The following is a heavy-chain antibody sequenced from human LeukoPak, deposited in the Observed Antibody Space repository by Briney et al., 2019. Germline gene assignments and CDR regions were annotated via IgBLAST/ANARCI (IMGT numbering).Heavy chain of an antibody. J-gene: IGHJ4*02. V-gene: IGHV4-59*11. CDR3: AGIRVGAANFDY. D-gene: IGHD2-15*01. Sequence: PSETLSLTCSLSGGSISGHYWTWIRQPPGKGLEWIGQIHYSGRPDYNPSLKSRITLSVDTSKNQISLKLSSVTAADTAVYYCAGIRVGAANFDYWGQGTLVTVSS. CDR2: IHYSGRP. CDR1: GGSISGHY.